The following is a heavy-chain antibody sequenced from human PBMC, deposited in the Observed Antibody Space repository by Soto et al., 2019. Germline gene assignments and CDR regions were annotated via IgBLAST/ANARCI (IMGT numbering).Heavy chain of an antibody. V-gene: IGHV1-18*01. CDR3: ARDSPPVDY. Sequence: QVQLVQSGAEVKKPGASVKLSCKASGYTFTNYGISWVRQAPGQGLARMGWISAYNGNTNSAQKLQGRVTMTTDASASTAYMELRSLRSDDTAVYYCARDSPPVDYWGQGTLVTVSS. CDR1: GYTFTNYG. CDR2: ISAYNGNT. J-gene: IGHJ4*02.